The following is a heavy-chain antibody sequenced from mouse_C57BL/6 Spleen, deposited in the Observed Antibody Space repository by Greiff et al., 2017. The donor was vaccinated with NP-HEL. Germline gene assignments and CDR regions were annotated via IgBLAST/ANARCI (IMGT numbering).Heavy chain of an antibody. D-gene: IGHD2-1*01. CDR3: ARLDGNYGYYAMDY. V-gene: IGHV5-17*01. CDR2: ISSGSSTI. CDR1: GFTFSDYG. Sequence: EVMLVESGGGLVKPGGSLKLSCAASGFTFSDYGMHWVRQAPEKGLEWVAYISSGSSTIYYADTVKGRVTISRDNAKNTLFLQMTSLRSEDTAMYYWARLDGNYGYYAMDYWGQGTSVTVSS. J-gene: IGHJ4*01.